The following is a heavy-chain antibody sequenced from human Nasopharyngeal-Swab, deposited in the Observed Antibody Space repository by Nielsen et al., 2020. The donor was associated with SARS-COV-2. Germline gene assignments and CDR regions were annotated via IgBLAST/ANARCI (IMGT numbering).Heavy chain of an antibody. CDR2: ISSSSSYI. CDR3: ARGGGSYPY. Sequence: VRQAPGKGLVWVSSISSSSSYIYYADSVKGRFTISRDNAKNSLYLQMNSLRAEDTAVYYCARGGGSYPYWGQGTLVTVSS. V-gene: IGHV3-21*01. D-gene: IGHD1-26*01. J-gene: IGHJ4*02.